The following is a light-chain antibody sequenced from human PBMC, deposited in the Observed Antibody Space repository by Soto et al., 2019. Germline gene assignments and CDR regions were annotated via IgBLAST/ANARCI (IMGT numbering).Light chain of an antibody. J-gene: IGKJ1*01. V-gene: IGKV3-11*01. CDR3: QQRSDWPPWT. Sequence: EIVLTQSPATLSLSPGEGATLSCRASQSISTHLAWYQQRPGQAPRLLIYDASNRATGIPARFSVSGSGTDFTLTINSLEPEDFAVYHCQQRSDWPPWTFGQGTKVEIK. CDR1: QSISTH. CDR2: DAS.